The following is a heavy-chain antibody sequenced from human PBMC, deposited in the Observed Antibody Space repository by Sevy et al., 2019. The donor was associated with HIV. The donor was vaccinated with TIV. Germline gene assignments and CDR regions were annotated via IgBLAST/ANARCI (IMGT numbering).Heavy chain of an antibody. CDR3: VSLFLSYRSGWSYIDY. Sequence: GGSLRLSCAISGFIVNDKYIIWVRQAPGKGLEWVSVIFSSGSTYYADSAKGRFTISRDNSKNTVYLQMNSVRAEDTAVYYCVSLFLSYRSGWSYIDYWGQGTLVTVSS. V-gene: IGHV3-66*02. J-gene: IGHJ4*02. CDR2: IFSSGST. D-gene: IGHD6-19*01. CDR1: GFIVNDKY.